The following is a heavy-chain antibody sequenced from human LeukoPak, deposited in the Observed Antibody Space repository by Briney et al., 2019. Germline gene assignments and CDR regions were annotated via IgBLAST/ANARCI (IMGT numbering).Heavy chain of an antibody. CDR2: ISSSSSYI. V-gene: IGHV3-21*04. CDR1: GFTFSSYS. J-gene: IGHJ3*02. Sequence: GGSLRLSCAASGFTFSSYSMNWVRQAPGKGLEWVSSISSSSSYIYYADSVKGRFTISRDNSKNTLYLQMNSLRAEDTAVYYCAKDHYSSSWGDAFDIWGQGTMVTVSS. D-gene: IGHD6-13*01. CDR3: AKDHYSSSWGDAFDI.